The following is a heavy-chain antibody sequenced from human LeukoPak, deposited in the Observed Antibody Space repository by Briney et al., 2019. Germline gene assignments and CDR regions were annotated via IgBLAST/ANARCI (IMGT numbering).Heavy chain of an antibody. V-gene: IGHV3-33*01. D-gene: IGHD3-10*01. CDR2: IWYDGSNK. J-gene: IGHJ5*02. CDR1: GFAFSSYG. Sequence: GGSVRLSCAASGFAFSSYGIHWVRQAPGKGLEWVAFIWYDGSNKYYADSVKGRFTISRDNSKNTLYLQMNSLRAEDTAVYYCAREKYGSDATKLNRFDPWGQGTLVTVSS. CDR3: AREKYGSDATKLNRFDP.